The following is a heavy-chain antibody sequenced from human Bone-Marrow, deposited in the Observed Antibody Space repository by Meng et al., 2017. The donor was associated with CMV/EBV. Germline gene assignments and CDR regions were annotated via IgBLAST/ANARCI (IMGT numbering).Heavy chain of an antibody. D-gene: IGHD6-13*01. Sequence: SGYTFTSYDITWVRQATGQGLEWMGWMNPNSGNTGYAQKFQGRVTMTRNTSISTAYMELSSLRSEDTAVYYCASKYSSSWGYYGMDVWGQGTTVTVSS. CDR2: MNPNSGNT. CDR1: GYTFTSYD. CDR3: ASKYSSSWGYYGMDV. V-gene: IGHV1-8*01. J-gene: IGHJ6*02.